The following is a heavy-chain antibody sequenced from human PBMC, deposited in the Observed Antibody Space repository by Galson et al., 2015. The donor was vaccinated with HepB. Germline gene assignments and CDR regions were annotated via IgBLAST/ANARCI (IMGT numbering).Heavy chain of an antibody. CDR1: GFTFSVSP. J-gene: IGHJ4*02. CDR3: TAAESDY. D-gene: IGHD6-25*01. V-gene: IGHV3-73*01. Sequence: SLRLSCAASGFTFSVSPIHWVRQASGKGLEWVGRITTKPNNYATTYAASVTGRFTISRHDSDQTAYLQMDSLRTEDTAVYYCTAAESDYWGQGILVTVSS. CDR2: ITTKPNNYAT.